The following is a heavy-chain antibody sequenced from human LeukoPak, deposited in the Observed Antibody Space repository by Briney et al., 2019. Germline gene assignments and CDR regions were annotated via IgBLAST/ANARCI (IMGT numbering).Heavy chain of an antibody. V-gene: IGHV4-59*01. J-gene: IGHJ4*02. CDR1: GGSISSYY. D-gene: IGHD2-2*01. Sequence: PSETLSLTCTVSGGSISSYYWSWIRQPPGKGLEWIGYIYYSGSTNYNPSLNSRVTISVDTSKNQFSLKLSSVTAADTAVYYCARDTGGVVVSGIDYWGQGTLVTVSS. CDR2: IYYSGST. CDR3: ARDTGGVVVSGIDY.